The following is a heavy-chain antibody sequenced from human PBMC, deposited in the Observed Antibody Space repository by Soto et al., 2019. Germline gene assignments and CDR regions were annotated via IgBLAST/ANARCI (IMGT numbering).Heavy chain of an antibody. V-gene: IGHV3-66*01. CDR1: GFTVTSSY. Sequence: EVQLVESGGDLVHPGGSLRLSCAASGFTVTSSYLSWVRQAPGKGLEWVSLTYRNGNTYYADPVKGRFIISRDSSENTLYLQMNSLRAEDTAVYHCVRRLPPDYYGMDVWGQGTMVTVSS. CDR3: VRRLPPDYYGMDV. J-gene: IGHJ6*02. CDR2: TYRNGNT.